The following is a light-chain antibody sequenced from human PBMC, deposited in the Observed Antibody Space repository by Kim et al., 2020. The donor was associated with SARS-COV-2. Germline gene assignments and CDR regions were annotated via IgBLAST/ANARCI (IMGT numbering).Light chain of an antibody. CDR3: QQYNSNSIT. V-gene: IGKV1-5*01. J-gene: IGKJ4*01. Sequence: ASVGDRVTITCRASQGISSWLAWYQQKPGKAPKLLIYDASSLESGVPSRFSGSGSGTEFTLTISSLQPDDFATYYCQQYNSNSITFGGGTKVDIK. CDR1: QGISSW. CDR2: DAS.